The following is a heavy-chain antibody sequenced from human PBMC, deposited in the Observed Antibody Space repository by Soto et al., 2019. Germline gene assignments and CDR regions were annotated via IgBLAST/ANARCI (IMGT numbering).Heavy chain of an antibody. V-gene: IGHV3-33*01. D-gene: IGHD3-22*01. J-gene: IGHJ1*01. CDR3: ARPDHYDSSGFSAPYFHH. CDR1: GFTFSNYG. CDR2: IWYDGSNE. Sequence: QVQLVESGGGVVQPGRSLRLSCAASGFTFSNYGMHWVRQAPGKGLEWVAVIWYDGSNEYYADSVKGRFTISRDTSKNTLYLQMNSLRAEDTAVYYCARPDHYDSSGFSAPYFHHWGQGTLVTVSS.